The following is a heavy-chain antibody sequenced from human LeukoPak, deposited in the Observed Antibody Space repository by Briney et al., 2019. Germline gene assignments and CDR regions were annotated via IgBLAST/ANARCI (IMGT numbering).Heavy chain of an antibody. V-gene: IGHV4-34*01. J-gene: IGHJ4*02. D-gene: IGHD5-12*01. CDR3: ARGIQWLRRGGFDY. CDR2: INHSGST. CDR1: GGSFSGYY. Sequence: PSETLSLTCAVYGGSFSGYYWSWIRQPPGKGLEWIGEINHSGSTNYNPSLKSRVTISVDTSKNQFSLKLSSVTAADTAMYYCARGIQWLRRGGFDYWGQGTLVTVSS.